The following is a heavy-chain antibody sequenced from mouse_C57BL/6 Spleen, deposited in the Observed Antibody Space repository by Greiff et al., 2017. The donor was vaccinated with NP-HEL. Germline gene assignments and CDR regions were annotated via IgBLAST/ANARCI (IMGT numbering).Heavy chain of an antibody. CDR3: ARRGYYGNSSYAMDY. Sequence: QVQLQQSGAELVRPGTSVKLSCKASGYAFTNYLIEWVKQRPGQGLEWIGVINPGSGGTNYNEKFKGKATLTADKSSSTAYMQLSSLTSEDSAVYFCARRGYYGNSSYAMDYWGQGTSVTVSS. CDR2: INPGSGGT. V-gene: IGHV1-54*01. D-gene: IGHD2-1*01. J-gene: IGHJ4*01. CDR1: GYAFTNYL.